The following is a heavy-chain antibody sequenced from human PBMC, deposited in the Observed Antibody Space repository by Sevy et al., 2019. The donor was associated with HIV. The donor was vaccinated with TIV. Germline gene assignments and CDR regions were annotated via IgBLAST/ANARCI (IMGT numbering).Heavy chain of an antibody. CDR2: IKSKTDGGTT. Sequence: GGSLRLSCAASGFTFSNAWMSWVRQAPGKGLEWVGRIKSKTDGGTTDYAAPVKGRFTISRDDSKNTLYLQMNSLKTEDTAVYYCTTSPPSGRAAADDFDYWGQGTLVTVSS. J-gene: IGHJ4*02. CDR3: TTSPPSGRAAADDFDY. D-gene: IGHD6-13*01. V-gene: IGHV3-15*01. CDR1: GFTFSNAW.